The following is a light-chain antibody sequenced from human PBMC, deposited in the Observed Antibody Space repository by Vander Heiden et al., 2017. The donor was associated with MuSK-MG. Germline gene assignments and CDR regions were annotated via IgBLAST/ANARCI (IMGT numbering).Light chain of an antibody. V-gene: IGKV3-15*01. CDR2: GAS. CDR3: QQDNNWPLS. Sequence: EIMMTQSPATLSVSPGERATLACRASQSVSSSLAWYLQKPGQAPRLLIYGASTRATGVPARFSGSGSGTEFTLTMTSLHSEDFAVYYCQQDNNWPLSFGQGTRLEIK. CDR1: QSVSSS. J-gene: IGKJ5*01.